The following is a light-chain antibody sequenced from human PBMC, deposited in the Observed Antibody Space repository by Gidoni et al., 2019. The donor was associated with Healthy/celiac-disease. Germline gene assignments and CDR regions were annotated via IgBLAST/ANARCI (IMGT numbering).Light chain of an antibody. V-gene: IGKV3-20*01. Sequence: EIVLTQSPGPLPLSPGERATLSCRASQSVSSSYLALYQQKPGQAPRLLIYGASSRATGIPDSFSGSGFGTDFTLTISRLEPEDFSVYYCQQYGSSPITFXQXTRLEIK. CDR2: GAS. CDR1: QSVSSSY. CDR3: QQYGSSPIT. J-gene: IGKJ5*01.